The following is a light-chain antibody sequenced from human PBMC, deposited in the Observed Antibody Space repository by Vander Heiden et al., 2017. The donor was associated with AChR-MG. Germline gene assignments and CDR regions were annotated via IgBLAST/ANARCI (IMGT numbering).Light chain of an antibody. CDR3: RQDFYFLWT. CDR1: QNIGSD. J-gene: IGKJ1*01. CDR2: AAS. V-gene: IGKV1-6*01. Sequence: AIQMTQSPSSLSASVGDTVTITCRASQNIGSDLGWYQQKPGKAPDLLIYAASSLQSGVPSRFSGSGSGTEFTLTISSLQPEDFATYYCRQDFYFLWTFGQGTKVEVK.